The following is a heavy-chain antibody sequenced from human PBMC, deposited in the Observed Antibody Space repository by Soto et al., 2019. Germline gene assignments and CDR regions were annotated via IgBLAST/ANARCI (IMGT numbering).Heavy chain of an antibody. CDR2: IGGSGGST. CDR3: ASALAYCGGDCYSQGGWFDP. V-gene: IGHV3-23*01. J-gene: IGHJ5*02. CDR1: GFTFSTYP. Sequence: EVQLLESGGGLVQPGGSLRLSGAASGFTFSTYPMSWVRQAPGKGLEWVSAIGGSGGSTYYADSVKGRFTFSGDNSKNTLDLQMNSRRAEDTAVYYCASALAYCGGDCYSQGGWFDPWGQGTLVTVSS. D-gene: IGHD2-21*02.